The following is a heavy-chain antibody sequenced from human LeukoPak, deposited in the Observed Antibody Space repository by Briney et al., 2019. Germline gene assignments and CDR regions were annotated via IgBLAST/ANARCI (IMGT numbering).Heavy chain of an antibody. D-gene: IGHD2-2*01. CDR1: GFTFSSYA. CDR2: ISGSGGST. J-gene: IGHJ4*02. V-gene: IGHV3-23*01. CDR3: ARDVYGYCSSTSCYDYFDY. Sequence: GGSLRLSCAASGFTFSSYAMSWVRQAPGKGLEWVSAISGSGGSTYYADSVKGRFTISRDNSKNTLYLQMNSLRAEDTAVYYCARDVYGYCSSTSCYDYFDYWGQGTLVTVSS.